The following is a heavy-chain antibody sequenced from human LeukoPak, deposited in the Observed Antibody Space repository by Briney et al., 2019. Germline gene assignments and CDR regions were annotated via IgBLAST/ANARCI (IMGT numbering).Heavy chain of an antibody. V-gene: IGHV1-69*05. CDR2: IIPIFGTA. CDR1: GGTFSSYA. D-gene: IGHD3-10*01. Sequence: SVKVSCKASGGTFSSYAISWVRQAPGQGLEWMGRIIPIFGTANYAQKFQGRVTITTDESTSTAYMERSSLRSEDTAVYYCARMAHLPHLHLYGSGSSNWFDPWGQGTLVTVSS. CDR3: ARMAHLPHLHLYGSGSSNWFDP. J-gene: IGHJ5*02.